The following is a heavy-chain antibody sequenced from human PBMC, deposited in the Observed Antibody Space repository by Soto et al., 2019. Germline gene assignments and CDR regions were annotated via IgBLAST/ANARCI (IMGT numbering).Heavy chain of an antibody. CDR1: GFTFSSYW. Sequence: GGSLRLSCAASGFTFSSYWMSWVRQAPGKGLEWVANIKQDGSEKYYVDSVKGRFTISRDNAKNSLYLQMNSLRAEDTAVYYCARAPYLLYSGSYYYFDYWGQGTLVTVSS. J-gene: IGHJ4*02. V-gene: IGHV3-7*01. CDR2: IKQDGSEK. D-gene: IGHD1-26*01. CDR3: ARAPYLLYSGSYYYFDY.